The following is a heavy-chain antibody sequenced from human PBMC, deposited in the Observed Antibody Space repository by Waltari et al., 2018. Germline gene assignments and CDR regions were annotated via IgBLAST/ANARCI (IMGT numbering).Heavy chain of an antibody. CDR3: AKDRGSGSFLPYYFDY. CDR2: ISGSGGST. CDR1: GFTFSSYA. Sequence: EVQLLESGGGLVQPGGSLRLSCAASGFTFSSYAMSWVRQAPGKGLEWVSAISGSGGSTYYADSVKGRFTISRDNSKNTLYLQMNSLRAEDTAVYYCAKDRGSGSFLPYYFDYWGQGTLVTVSS. V-gene: IGHV3-23*01. D-gene: IGHD3-10*01. J-gene: IGHJ4*02.